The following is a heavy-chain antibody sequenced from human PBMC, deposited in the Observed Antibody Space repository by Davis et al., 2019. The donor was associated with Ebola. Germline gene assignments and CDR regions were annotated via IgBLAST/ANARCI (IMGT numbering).Heavy chain of an antibody. V-gene: IGHV1-8*01. D-gene: IGHD2-21*02. J-gene: IGHJ4*02. Sequence: AASVKVSCKASGYTFTSYDINWVRQATGHGLEWMGWMNPNSGNTGYAQKFQGRVTMTRNTSISTAYMELSSLRSEDTAVYYCTRAIPYCGGDCPLGYWGQGTLVTVSS. CDR1: GYTFTSYD. CDR3: TRAIPYCGGDCPLGY. CDR2: MNPNSGNT.